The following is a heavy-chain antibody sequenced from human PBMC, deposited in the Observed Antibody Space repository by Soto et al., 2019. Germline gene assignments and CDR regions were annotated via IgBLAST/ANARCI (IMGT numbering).Heavy chain of an antibody. J-gene: IGHJ4*02. CDR1: GFTFSAYV. CDR3: ASRQWIHVWLPDS. Sequence: GGSLRLSCAASGFTFSAYVMSWVRQAPGKGLEWVSSISGAGDNTKYADSVKGRFTISRDNSKNTLYLQMSNLRAEDTAIYYCASRQWIHVWLPDSWGQGTLVTVSS. D-gene: IGHD5-18*01. V-gene: IGHV3-23*01. CDR2: ISGAGDNT.